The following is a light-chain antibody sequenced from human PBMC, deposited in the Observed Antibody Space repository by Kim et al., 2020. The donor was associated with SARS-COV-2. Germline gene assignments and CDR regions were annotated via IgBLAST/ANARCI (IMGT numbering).Light chain of an antibody. CDR2: KDS. CDR1: ELRDKY. V-gene: IGLV3-1*01. J-gene: IGLJ2*01. Sequence: SYELTQPPSVSVSPGQTVTITCSGGELRDKYVSWYQQKPGQSPVVDVYKDSMRSSGIPERFSASNSGITATLTISGTQAMDEADYYCQAWDSRTVFGGGT. CDR3: QAWDSRTV.